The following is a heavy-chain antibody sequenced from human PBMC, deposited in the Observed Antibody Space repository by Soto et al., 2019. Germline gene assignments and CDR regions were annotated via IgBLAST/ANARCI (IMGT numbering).Heavy chain of an antibody. CDR2: IYYSGGT. CDR3: ARGNLRWLQLYFDY. J-gene: IGHJ4*02. Sequence: TLSLTCSVSGGSISRSGDYYWSWVRQPPGKGLEWIGYIYYSGGTYYNPSLKSRVTISVGTSKNQFSLSLNSVTAADTAVYYCARGNLRWLQLYFDYWGQGTLVTGSS. CDR1: GGSISRSGDYY. V-gene: IGHV4-30-4*01. D-gene: IGHD5-12*01.